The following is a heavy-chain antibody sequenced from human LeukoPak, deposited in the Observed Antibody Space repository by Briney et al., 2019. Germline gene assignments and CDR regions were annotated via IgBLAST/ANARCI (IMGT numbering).Heavy chain of an antibody. V-gene: IGHV3-23*01. CDR1: GFTFSSYG. CDR3: AKDRLTLSGLDI. J-gene: IGHJ3*02. D-gene: IGHD2-8*02. CDR2: ISGSGSNT. Sequence: GGSLRLSCVVSGFTFSSYGMSWVRQAPGKELEWVSGISGSGSNTYYADSVKGRFTISRASSKSTLYLQMNSLRAEDTAVYSCAKDRLTLSGLDIWGQGTMVTVSS.